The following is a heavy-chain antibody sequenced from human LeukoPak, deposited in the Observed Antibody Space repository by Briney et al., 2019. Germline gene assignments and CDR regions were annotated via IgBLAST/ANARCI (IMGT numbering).Heavy chain of an antibody. V-gene: IGHV4-39*01. CDR1: GGSISSSSYY. CDR2: IYYSGST. J-gene: IGHJ4*02. CDR3: ARLEDSSGLTIDY. Sequence: PSETLSLTCTVSGGSISSSSYYWGWIRQPPGKGLEWIGSIYYSGSTYYNPSLKSRVTISVDTSKNQFSLKLSSVTAADTAVYYCARLEDSSGLTIDYWGQGTLVTVSS. D-gene: IGHD6-19*01.